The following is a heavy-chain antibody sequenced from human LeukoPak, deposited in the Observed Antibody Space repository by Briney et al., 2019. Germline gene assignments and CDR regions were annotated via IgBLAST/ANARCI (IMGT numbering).Heavy chain of an antibody. Sequence: SETLSLTCTVSGGSISSGPYYWGWIRQPPGKGLEWIGNIYYGENTYYNPSLKSRVTISIDTSKNQFYLKLSSLTAADTAVYYCARDHLANLASRLFDPWGQGTLVTVSS. J-gene: IGHJ5*02. CDR1: GGSISSGPYY. D-gene: IGHD3-3*01. CDR3: ARDHLANLASRLFDP. V-gene: IGHV4-39*02. CDR2: IYYGENT.